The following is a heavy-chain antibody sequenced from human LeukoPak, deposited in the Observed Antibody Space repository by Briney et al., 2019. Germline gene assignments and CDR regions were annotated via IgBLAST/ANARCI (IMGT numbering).Heavy chain of an antibody. Sequence: GGSLRLSCAASGFTFSNYSMNWVRQAPGKGLEWVSYISSSSNTIYYADSVKGRFTISRDNAQNSLYLQMNSLRAEDTAVYYCARGEYGSGSYHIDYWGQGTLVTVSS. CDR3: ARGEYGSGSYHIDY. CDR1: GFTFSNYS. CDR2: ISSSSNTI. D-gene: IGHD3-10*01. J-gene: IGHJ4*02. V-gene: IGHV3-48*01.